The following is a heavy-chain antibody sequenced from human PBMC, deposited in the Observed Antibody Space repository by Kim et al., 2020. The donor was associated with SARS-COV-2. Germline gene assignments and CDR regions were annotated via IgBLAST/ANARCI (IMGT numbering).Heavy chain of an antibody. D-gene: IGHD6-19*01. CDR2: IYPGDSDT. J-gene: IGHJ3*02. Sequence: GESLKISCKGSGYSFATYWIGWVRQMPGKGLEWMGIIYPGDSDTRYSPSFQGQVIFSADKSISTAYLQWSSLKASDTAMYFCARHNGQWAFDIWGQGTMVTVSS. CDR1: GYSFATYW. CDR3: ARHNGQWAFDI. V-gene: IGHV5-51*01.